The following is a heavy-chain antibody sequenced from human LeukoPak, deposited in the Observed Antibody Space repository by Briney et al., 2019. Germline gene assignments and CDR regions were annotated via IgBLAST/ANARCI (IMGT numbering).Heavy chain of an antibody. J-gene: IGHJ5*02. V-gene: IGHV4-34*01. CDR2: INHSGST. Sequence: PSETLSLTCAVYGGSFSGYYWSWIRQPPGKGLEWIGEINHSGSTNYNPPLKSRVTISVDTSKNQFSLKLSSVTAADTAVYYCARGAGRSSGWYSLLPFDPWGQGTLVTVSS. CDR1: GGSFSGYY. D-gene: IGHD6-19*01. CDR3: ARGAGRSSGWYSLLPFDP.